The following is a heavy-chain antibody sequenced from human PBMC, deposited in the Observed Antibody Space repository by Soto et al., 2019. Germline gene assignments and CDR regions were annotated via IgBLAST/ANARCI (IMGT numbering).Heavy chain of an antibody. V-gene: IGHV4-59*01. D-gene: IGHD3-22*01. CDR2: IYYSGST. CDR1: GGSINSYY. CDR3: ARSLYFSSGYYYVY. J-gene: IGHJ4*02. Sequence: QVQLQESGPGLVKPSETLSLTCTVSGGSINSYYWSWIRQPPGKGLEWIGYIYYSGSTNYNPSLKSRVTISVDTSKNHFSLKLSSVTAADTAAYFCARSLYFSSGYYYVYWGQGTLVTVSS.